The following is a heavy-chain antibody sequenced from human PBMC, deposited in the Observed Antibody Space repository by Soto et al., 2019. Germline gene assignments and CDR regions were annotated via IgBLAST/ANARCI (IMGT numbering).Heavy chain of an antibody. CDR1: GGSISSGGYS. V-gene: IGHV4-30-2*01. J-gene: IGHJ6*02. CDR3: ARGSSSYYGMDV. Sequence: TLSLTCAVSGGSISSGGYSWSWIRQPPGRGLEWIGYIYHSGSTYYNPSLKSRVTISVDRSKNQFSLKLSSVTAADTAVYYCARGSSSYYGMDVWGQGTTVTVSS. CDR2: IYHSGST.